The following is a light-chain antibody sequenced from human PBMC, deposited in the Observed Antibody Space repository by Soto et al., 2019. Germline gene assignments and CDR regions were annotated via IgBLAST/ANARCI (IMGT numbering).Light chain of an antibody. CDR3: QQYGSTPT. V-gene: IGKV3-20*01. CDR1: QSVSNNY. CDR2: GAS. J-gene: IGKJ4*01. Sequence: ENVLTQSPGTLSLSPGARATLSCRASQSVSNNYLAWYQQKRGKAPRVLIYGASSRATGIPDRFSGSGSGTDFSLTINRLEPEDSAVYYCQQYGSTPTFGGGTKVEIK.